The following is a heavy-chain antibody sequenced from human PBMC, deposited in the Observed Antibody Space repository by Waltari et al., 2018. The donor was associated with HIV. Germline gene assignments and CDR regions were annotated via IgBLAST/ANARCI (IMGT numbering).Heavy chain of an antibody. CDR3: TTTGSGSRN. J-gene: IGHJ4*02. V-gene: IGHV3-15*01. CDR1: GFTFSTAW. Sequence: EVQLLESGGGLVKPGGSLSLSCAASGFTFSTAWMSWLRQAPGKRLEWVGRIKSKTDCGTTDYAAPVKGRCTISRDDSKNTLYLQMNSLKTEDTAVYYCTTTGSGSRNWGQGTLVTVSS. CDR2: IKSKTDCGTT. D-gene: IGHD3-10*01.